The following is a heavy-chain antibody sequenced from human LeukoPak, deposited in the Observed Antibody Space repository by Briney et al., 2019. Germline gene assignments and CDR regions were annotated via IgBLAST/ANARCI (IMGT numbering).Heavy chain of an antibody. D-gene: IGHD1-26*01. V-gene: IGHV3-23*01. J-gene: IGHJ4*02. Sequence: GGSLRLSCAASGFTFTTYTMTWVRRAPGKGLEWVSAISGSGGRTNYADFVKGRFNISRDNSKNTLYLEMDSLRAEDTAVYYCAKDKSPWAYYFDYWGQGTLVTVSS. CDR1: GFTFTTYT. CDR2: ISGSGGRT. CDR3: AKDKSPWAYYFDY.